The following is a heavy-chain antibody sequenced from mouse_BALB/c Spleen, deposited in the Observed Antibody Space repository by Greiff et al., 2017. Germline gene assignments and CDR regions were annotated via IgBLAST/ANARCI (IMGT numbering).Heavy chain of an antibody. V-gene: IGHV1-63*01. CDR2: IYPGSGNT. Sequence: VQLQQSGAELVRPGTSVKISCKASGYAFTNYWLGWVKQRPGHGLEWIGDIYPGSGNTYYNEKFKGKATLTADKSSSTAYMQLSSLTSEDSAVYFCARGGNGNYVYYFDYWGQGTTLTVSS. J-gene: IGHJ2*01. CDR3: ARGGNGNYVYYFDY. CDR1: GYAFTNYW. D-gene: IGHD2-1*01.